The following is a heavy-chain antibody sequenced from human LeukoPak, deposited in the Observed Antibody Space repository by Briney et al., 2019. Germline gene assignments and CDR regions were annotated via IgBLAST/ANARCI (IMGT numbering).Heavy chain of an antibody. Sequence: ASVKVSCKASGYTFTSYGISWERQAPGQGLEWMGWISAYNGNTNYAQKLQGRVTMTTDTSTSTAYMELRSLRSDDTAVYYCARDQYQLLYSYYYYGMDVWGQGTTVTVSS. CDR2: ISAYNGNT. D-gene: IGHD2-2*02. CDR1: GYTFTSYG. CDR3: ARDQYQLLYSYYYYGMDV. V-gene: IGHV1-18*01. J-gene: IGHJ6*02.